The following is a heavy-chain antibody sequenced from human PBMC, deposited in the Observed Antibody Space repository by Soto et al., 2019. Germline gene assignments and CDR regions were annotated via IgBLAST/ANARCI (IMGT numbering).Heavy chain of an antibody. CDR1: GYTFTSYG. V-gene: IGHV1-18*01. J-gene: IGHJ6*02. D-gene: IGHD3-9*01. CDR3: ARDPLRLGDYYYYGMDV. CDR2: ISAYNGNT. Sequence: ASVKVSCKASGYTFTSYGISWVRHAPGQGLEWLGWISAYNGNTNYAQKLQGRVTMTTDTSTSTAYMGLRSLRSDDTAVYYCARDPLRLGDYYYYGMDVWGQGTTVTVS.